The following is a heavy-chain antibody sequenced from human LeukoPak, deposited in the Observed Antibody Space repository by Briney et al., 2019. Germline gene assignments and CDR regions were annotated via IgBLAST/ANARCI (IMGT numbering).Heavy chain of an antibody. CDR2: ISYSGST. CDR3: ARGRRSRPYFDY. CDR1: GGSISSYY. Sequence: SETLSLTCTVSGGSISSYYWSWLRQPPGKGLEWIGYISYSGSTNYNPSLKSRVTISVDTSKNQFSLKLSSVTAADTAVYYCARGRRSRPYFDYWGQGTLVTVSS. J-gene: IGHJ4*02. V-gene: IGHV4-59*01. D-gene: IGHD3-16*01.